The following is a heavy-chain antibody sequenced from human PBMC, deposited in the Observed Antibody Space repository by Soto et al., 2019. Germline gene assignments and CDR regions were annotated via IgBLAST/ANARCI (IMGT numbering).Heavy chain of an antibody. J-gene: IGHJ4*02. CDR1: GGSISNQY. Sequence: HVQLQESGPGVVKPSETLSLTCSVSGGSISNQYWSWIRQPPGKGLEWIGYIYYNGNTNYNPSLKRRVPMSVDTSRNQISLKLTTVTAADTAVYYCTRANWYSECWCQGTLVSVSS. CDR2: IYYNGNT. V-gene: IGHV4-59*11. CDR3: TRANWYSEC. D-gene: IGHD7-27*01.